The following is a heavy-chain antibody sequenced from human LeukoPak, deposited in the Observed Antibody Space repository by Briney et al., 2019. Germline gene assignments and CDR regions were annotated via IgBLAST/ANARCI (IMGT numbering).Heavy chain of an antibody. CDR1: GFTFSSYS. V-gene: IGHV3-21*04. J-gene: IGHJ4*02. CDR3: AKKSQSYGDSMTDC. D-gene: IGHD4-17*01. CDR2: ISSSSSYI. Sequence: GGSLRLSCAASGFTFSSYSMNWVRQAPGKGLEWVSSISSSSSYIYYADSVKGRFTISRDNAKNSLYLQMNSLRAEDTAVYYCAKKSQSYGDSMTDCWGQGTLVTVSS.